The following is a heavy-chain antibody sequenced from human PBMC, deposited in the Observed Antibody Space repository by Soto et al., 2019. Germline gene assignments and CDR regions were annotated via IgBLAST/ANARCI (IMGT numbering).Heavy chain of an antibody. V-gene: IGHV2-5*02. D-gene: IGHD4-4*01. CDR1: GFSLNTNGVG. Sequence: QITLKESGPTLVKPTQTLTLTCTFSGFSLNTNGVGVGWIRQPPGKALEWLVIIYWDDDKRSSPYLKSRLTITKDTSKNPVVLTMTNVEPVDTATYYCAHARRGDYSWGAFPIWGQGTMVTVSS. CDR2: IYWDDDK. CDR3: AHARRGDYSWGAFPI. J-gene: IGHJ3*02.